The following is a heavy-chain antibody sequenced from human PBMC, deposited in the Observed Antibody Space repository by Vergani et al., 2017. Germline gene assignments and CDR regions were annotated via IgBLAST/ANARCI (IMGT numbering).Heavy chain of an antibody. CDR1: GYTLTELS. V-gene: IGHV1-24*01. D-gene: IGHD2-15*01. Sequence: QVQLVQSGAEVKKPGASVKVSCKVSGYTLTELSMHWVRQAPGKGLEWMGGFDPEDGETIYAQKFQGRVTMTEDTSTDTAYMELSSLRSEDTAVYYCATARHRVVAATLYYYGMDVWGQGTTVTVSS. CDR2: FDPEDGET. J-gene: IGHJ6*02. CDR3: ATARHRVVAATLYYYGMDV.